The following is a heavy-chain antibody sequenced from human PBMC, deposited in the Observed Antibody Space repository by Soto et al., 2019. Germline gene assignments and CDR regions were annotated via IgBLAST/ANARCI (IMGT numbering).Heavy chain of an antibody. CDR1: GGSLSGYY. CDR2: INHSGST. V-gene: IGHV4-34*01. Sequence: PSETLSLTCAVYGGSLSGYYWSWIRQPPGKGLEWIGEINHSGSTNYNPSLKSRVTISVDTSKNQFSLMLTSLTAADRAVYFCPSGVSVFGLVRRFWFDPWGQGTVVTVSS. CDR3: PSGVSVFGLVRRFWFDP. J-gene: IGHJ5*02. D-gene: IGHD3-3*01.